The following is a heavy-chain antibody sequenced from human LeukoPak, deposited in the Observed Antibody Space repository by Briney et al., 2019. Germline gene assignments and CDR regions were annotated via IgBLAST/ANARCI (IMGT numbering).Heavy chain of an antibody. CDR2: INTDGSST. CDR1: GFTFSGYW. CDR3: ARGPSAYCGGDCHTQYFQH. Sequence: GGSLRLSCAASGFTFSGYWMHWVRQPPGKGLVWVSRINTDGSSTTYADSVKGRFTISRDNSKNTLYLQMNSLRAEDTAVYYCARGPSAYCGGDCHTQYFQHWGQGTLVTVSS. V-gene: IGHV3-74*01. J-gene: IGHJ1*01. D-gene: IGHD2-21*01.